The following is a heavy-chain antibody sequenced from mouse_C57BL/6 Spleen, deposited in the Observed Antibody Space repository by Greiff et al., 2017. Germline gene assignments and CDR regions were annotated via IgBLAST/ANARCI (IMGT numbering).Heavy chain of an antibody. CDR3: ARSDPRDY. V-gene: IGHV1-53*01. J-gene: IGHJ2*01. Sequence: QVQLQQPGTELVKPGASVSLSCTASGYTFTSYWMHWVKQRPGQGLEWIGNINPSNGGTNYNAKFKSKATRTVKKSSSPAFMQISSLTTEDSAVYRCARSDPRDYWGQGTTLTVSS. CDR2: INPSNGGT. CDR1: GYTFTSYW.